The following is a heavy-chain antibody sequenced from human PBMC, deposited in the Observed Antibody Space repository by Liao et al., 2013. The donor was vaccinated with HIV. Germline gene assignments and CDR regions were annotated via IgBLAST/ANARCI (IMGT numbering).Heavy chain of an antibody. CDR1: GGSISSGSYY. D-gene: IGHD2-2*01. J-gene: IGHJ4*02. Sequence: QVQLQESGPGLVKPSQTLSLTCTVSGGSISSGSYYWNWIRQPAGKGLEWIGHIYTGMSTTGTTNYNPSLKSRVTISVDTSKNQFSLKLSSVTAADTAVYYCAREAPDIVVSPDGGFDYWGQGTLVTVSS. CDR3: AREAPDIVVSPDGGFDY. CDR2: IYTGMSTTGTT. V-gene: IGHV4-61*02.